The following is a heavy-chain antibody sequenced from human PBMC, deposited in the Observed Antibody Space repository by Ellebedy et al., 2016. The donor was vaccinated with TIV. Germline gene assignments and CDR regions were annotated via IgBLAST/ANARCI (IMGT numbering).Heavy chain of an antibody. J-gene: IGHJ4*02. CDR3: ARDGYFDWLGEHN. CDR2: ISSSGSTI. D-gene: IGHD3-9*01. V-gene: IGHV3-48*03. Sequence: PGGSLRLSCAASGFTFSSYAMNWVRQAPGKGLEWVSYISSSGSTIYYADSVKGRFTISRDNAKNSLYLQMNSLRAEDTAVYYCARDGYFDWLGEHNWGQGTLVTVSS. CDR1: GFTFSSYA.